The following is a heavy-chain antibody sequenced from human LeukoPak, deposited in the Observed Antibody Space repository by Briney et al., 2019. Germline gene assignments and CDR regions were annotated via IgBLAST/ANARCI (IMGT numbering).Heavy chain of an antibody. J-gene: IGHJ4*02. CDR2: INYSGST. CDR3: ARGYGSGRYCRY. D-gene: IGHD3-10*01. V-gene: IGHV4-34*01. Sequence: SETLSLTCAVFGGSFSGYYWNWIRQPPGKGLEWIGEINYSGSTNYNPSLKSRVTISVDTSKNQFSLKLSSVTAADTAVYYCARGYGSGRYCRYWGQGTLVTVSS. CDR1: GGSFSGYY.